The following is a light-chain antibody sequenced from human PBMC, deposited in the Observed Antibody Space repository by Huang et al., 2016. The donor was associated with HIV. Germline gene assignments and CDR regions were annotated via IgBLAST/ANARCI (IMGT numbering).Light chain of an antibody. J-gene: IGKJ1*01. CDR3: QQRSNWPPWT. Sequence: DIVLTQSPATLSLSPGERATLSCRASQSVSNTLAWYQQKPGQAPRLLIYDAANRAPGVPARCSGSGCGTDFTLTISSLEPEEVAVYYCQQRSNWPPWTFGQGTKVEIK. CDR1: QSVSNT. V-gene: IGKV3-11*01. CDR2: DAA.